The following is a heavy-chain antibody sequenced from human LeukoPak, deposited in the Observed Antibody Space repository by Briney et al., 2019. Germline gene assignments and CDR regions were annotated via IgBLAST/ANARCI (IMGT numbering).Heavy chain of an antibody. CDR2: ISYDGSNK. V-gene: IGHV3-30-3*01. CDR3: ARSHYYDSSGYSPSYYFDY. CDR1: GFTFSSYA. J-gene: IGHJ4*02. D-gene: IGHD3-22*01. Sequence: GGSLRLSCAASGFTFSSYAMHWVRQAPGKGLEWVAVISYDGSNKYYADSVKGRFTISRDNSKNTLYLQMNSLRAEDTAVYYCARSHYYDSSGYSPSYYFDYWGQGTLVTVSS.